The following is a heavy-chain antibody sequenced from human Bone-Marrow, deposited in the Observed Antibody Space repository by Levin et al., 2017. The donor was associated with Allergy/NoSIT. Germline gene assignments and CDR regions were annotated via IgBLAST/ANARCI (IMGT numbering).Heavy chain of an antibody. Sequence: QAGGSLRLSCAASGFIFSNHGIHWVRQAPGKGLEWVAVISFDGSDNYYGDSMKGRISISRDNSRNTVYLEMRSLRPEDTAVYYCLRDRQPAAYRRHYGMDVWGQGTTVIVSS. CDR3: LRDRQPAAYRRHYGMDV. V-gene: IGHV3-30*04. J-gene: IGHJ6*02. D-gene: IGHD2-2*01. CDR1: GFIFSNHG. CDR2: ISFDGSDN.